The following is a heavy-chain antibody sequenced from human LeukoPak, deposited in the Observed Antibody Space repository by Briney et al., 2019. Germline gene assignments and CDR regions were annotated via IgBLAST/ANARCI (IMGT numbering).Heavy chain of an antibody. CDR2: INAGNGNT. D-gene: IGHD3-10*01. V-gene: IGHV1-3*01. Sequence: ASVKVSCKASGYTFTSYAMHWVRQAPGQRLEWMGWINAGNGNTKYSQKFQGRVTITRDTSASTAYMELSSLRSEDTAVYYCARVAPLESTMVRGATYYYYGMDVWCKGTTVNVYS. CDR1: GYTFTSYA. CDR3: ARVAPLESTMVRGATYYYYGMDV. J-gene: IGHJ6*04.